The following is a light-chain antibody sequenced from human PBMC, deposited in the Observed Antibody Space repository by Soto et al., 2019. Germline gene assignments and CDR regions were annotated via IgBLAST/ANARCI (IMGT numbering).Light chain of an antibody. CDR2: AAS. V-gene: IGKV1-27*01. CDR1: QGIRNF. J-gene: IGKJ1*01. Sequence: DIQLTQSPSSLSASVGDRVTITCRASQGIRNFVAWYQQKAGKVPKLLIYAASSLQSGVPSRFSGSGSGTGFTLSISGLQPEDVGTFYCQKYNSAPPTFGHGTRVEIK. CDR3: QKYNSAPPT.